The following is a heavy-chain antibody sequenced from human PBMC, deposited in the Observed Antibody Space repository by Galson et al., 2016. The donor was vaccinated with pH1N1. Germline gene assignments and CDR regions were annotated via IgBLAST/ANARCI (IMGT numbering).Heavy chain of an antibody. J-gene: IGHJ4*02. D-gene: IGHD3-10*01. Sequence: CAISGDSVSSHTSAWTWLRQSPSRGLEWLGRTYYRARWYNNYGVSVAGRISITPDTAKNQFSLQLQSVNPEDRAVYFCAWCDHSASYMDVWGQGTLVTVSS. CDR2: TYYRARWYN. CDR3: AWCDHSASYMDV. CDR1: GDSVSSHTSA. V-gene: IGHV6-1*01.